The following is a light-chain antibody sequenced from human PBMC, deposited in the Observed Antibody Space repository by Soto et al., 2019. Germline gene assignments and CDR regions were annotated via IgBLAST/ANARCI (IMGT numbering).Light chain of an antibody. CDR2: DVS. J-gene: IGLJ1*01. V-gene: IGLV2-14*03. CDR3: SEYPTSIALYV. CDR1: SSDVAEYKY. Sequence: QSALTQPASVSGSPGQSITISCTETSSDVAEYKYVSWYQQHPGRAHKLIIYDVSNRPSGVSNRFSGSKSGSMASLTISALQADDEADYYCSEYPTSIALYVFRAGTKGTVL.